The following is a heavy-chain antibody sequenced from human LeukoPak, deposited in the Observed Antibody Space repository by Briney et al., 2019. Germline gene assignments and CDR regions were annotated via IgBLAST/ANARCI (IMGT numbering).Heavy chain of an antibody. V-gene: IGHV4-59*01. CDR1: GDSMSNYY. J-gene: IGHJ4*02. D-gene: IGHD1-26*01. CDR2: FYYSGST. CDR3: ARDKRGSYADY. Sequence: SETLSLTCTVSGDSMSNYYWGWIRQPPGKGLEWIGYFYYSGSTSYNPSLTGRVTISVDTSNNQFSLMLSSVTAADTAVYYCARDKRGSYADYWGQGTLVTVSS.